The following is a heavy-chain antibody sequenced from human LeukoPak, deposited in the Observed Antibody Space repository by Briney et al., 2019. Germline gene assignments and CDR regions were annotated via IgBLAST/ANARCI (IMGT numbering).Heavy chain of an antibody. CDR2: IKQDGSEK. Sequence: PGGSLRLSCAASGFTFSSYWMSWVRQAPGKGLEWVANIKQDGSEKYYVDSVKGRFTISRDNAKNSLYLQMNSLRAEDTAVYYCAKAARGGTMIVVAFYYFDYWGQGTLVTVSS. D-gene: IGHD3-22*01. CDR1: GFTFSSYW. CDR3: AKAARGGTMIVVAFYYFDY. V-gene: IGHV3-7*03. J-gene: IGHJ4*02.